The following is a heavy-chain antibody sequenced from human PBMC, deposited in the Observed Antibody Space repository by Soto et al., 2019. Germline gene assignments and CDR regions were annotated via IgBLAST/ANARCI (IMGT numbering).Heavy chain of an antibody. Sequence: GGSLRLSCAASGFSLSIYGMHWVRQAPGKGLEWVTMISHDGTAEYYADSVKGRFTISRDNSENTLYLQMNNLTPEDTAVYYCAKDLYSSGWYNYFDPWGQGTLVTVSS. J-gene: IGHJ5*02. V-gene: IGHV3-30*18. CDR1: GFSLSIYG. D-gene: IGHD6-19*01. CDR2: ISHDGTAE. CDR3: AKDLYSSGWYNYFDP.